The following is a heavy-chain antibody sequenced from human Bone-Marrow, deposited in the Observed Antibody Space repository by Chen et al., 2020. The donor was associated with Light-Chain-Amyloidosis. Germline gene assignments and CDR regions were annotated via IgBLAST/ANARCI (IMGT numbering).Heavy chain of an antibody. V-gene: IGHV4-38-2*02. J-gene: IGHJ4*02. CDR2: FHHSGGA. D-gene: IGHD1-26*01. Sequence: QVQLQESGPGLVKPSETLSLTCAVSGYSISSGYYWGWLRQPPGKGLEWIASFHHSGGAFYKPSLKIRFTISVDTSKSQFSLKLYSVTAADTAVYYCAREYSGSHFDYWGQGTLVPVSS. CDR3: AREYSGSHFDY. CDR1: GYSISSGYY.